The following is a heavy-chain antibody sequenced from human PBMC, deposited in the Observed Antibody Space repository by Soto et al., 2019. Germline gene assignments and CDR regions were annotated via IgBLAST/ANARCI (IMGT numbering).Heavy chain of an antibody. Sequence: GASVKVSCKDCGYRFTRYAMHWVRQAPGQRLEWMGWINAGNGNTKYSQKFQGRVTITRGTSASTAYMELSSLRSEDTAVYYWARAHLLLSFLGYGAPRDLHSFPTRRSSDL. CDR2: INAGNGNT. V-gene: IGHV1-3*01. J-gene: IGHJ2*01. CDR3: ARAHLLLSFLGYGAPRDLHSFPTRRSSDL. CDR1: GYRFTRYA. D-gene: IGHD2-15*01.